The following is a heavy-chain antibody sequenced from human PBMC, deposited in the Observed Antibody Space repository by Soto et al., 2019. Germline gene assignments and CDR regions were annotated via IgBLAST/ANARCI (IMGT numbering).Heavy chain of an antibody. CDR3: ARGTTTVSEYFQH. Sequence: SETLSLTCTVSGGSISSYYWSWIRQPPGKGLEWIGYIYYSGSTNYNPSLKSRVTISVDTSKNQFSLKLSSVTAADTAVYYCARGTTTVSEYFQHWGQGTLVTVS. CDR1: GGSISSYY. D-gene: IGHD4-17*01. J-gene: IGHJ1*01. CDR2: IYYSGST. V-gene: IGHV4-59*01.